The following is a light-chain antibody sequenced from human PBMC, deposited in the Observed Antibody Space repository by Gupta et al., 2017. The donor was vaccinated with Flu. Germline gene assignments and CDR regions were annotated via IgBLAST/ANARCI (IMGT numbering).Light chain of an antibody. J-gene: IGLJ1*01. V-gene: IGLV1-44*01. Sequence: QSVLAQPPSASATPGQRVTISCSGSSSNIGSNNVNWYQQVPGTAPKLLIYGNSQRPSGVPDRFSGSKSGTSASLAISGLQSEDEADDYCEAWEDSRNGHYVFGTGTKVTAL. CDR2: GNS. CDR1: SSNIGSNN. CDR3: EAWEDSRNGHYV.